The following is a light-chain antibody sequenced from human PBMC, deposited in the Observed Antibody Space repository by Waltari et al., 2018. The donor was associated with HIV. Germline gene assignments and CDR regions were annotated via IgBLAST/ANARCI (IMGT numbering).Light chain of an antibody. CDR2: TKN. Sequence: QSVLTQPPSASGTPGPRVTISCSGSSSNIGRNYVYWYQQLPGTAPKLLIYTKNQRPSGVPDRFSGSKSGTSASLAISGLRSEDEADYYCAAWNDRLSGYVFGTGTKVTV. J-gene: IGLJ1*01. CDR1: SSNIGRNY. CDR3: AAWNDRLSGYV. V-gene: IGLV1-47*01.